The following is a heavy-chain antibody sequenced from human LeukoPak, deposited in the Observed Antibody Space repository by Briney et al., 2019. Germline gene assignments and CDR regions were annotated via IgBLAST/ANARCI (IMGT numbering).Heavy chain of an antibody. CDR3: ARGRPRSLLWFGEFHPGFDP. Sequence: GRSLRLSCAASGFTFSSYGMHWVRQAPGKGLEWVAVISYDGSNKYYADSVKGRFTISRDNSKNTLYLQMNSLRAEDTAVYYCARGRPRSLLWFGEFHPGFDPWGQGTLVTVSS. J-gene: IGHJ5*02. D-gene: IGHD3-10*01. CDR1: GFTFSSYG. V-gene: IGHV3-30*03. CDR2: ISYDGSNK.